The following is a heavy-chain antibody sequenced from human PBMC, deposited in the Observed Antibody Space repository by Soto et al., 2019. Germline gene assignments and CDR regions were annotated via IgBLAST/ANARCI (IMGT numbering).Heavy chain of an antibody. D-gene: IGHD6-6*01. CDR3: AREGGDNSSSVDYYGMDV. V-gene: IGHV1-69*01. CDR2: IIPIFGTA. CDR1: GGTFSSYA. Sequence: QVQLVQSGAEVKKPGSSVKVSCKASGGTFSSYAISWVRQAPGQGLEWMGGIIPIFGTANYAQKFQGRVTITADESTSTGYMELSSLRSEDTAVYYCAREGGDNSSSVDYYGMDVWGQGTTVTVSS. J-gene: IGHJ6*02.